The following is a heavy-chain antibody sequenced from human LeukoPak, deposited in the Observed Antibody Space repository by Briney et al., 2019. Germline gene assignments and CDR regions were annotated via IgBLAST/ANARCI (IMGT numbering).Heavy chain of an antibody. J-gene: IGHJ4*02. CDR1: GGSISSSSYY. Sequence: SETLSLTCTVSGGSISSSSYYWGWIRQPPGKGLEWIGSIYYSGSTYYNPSLKSRVTISADTSKNQFSLKLSSVTAADTAVYYCARQDSSGYYFDYWGQGTLVTVSS. V-gene: IGHV4-39*01. CDR2: IYYSGST. CDR3: ARQDSSGYYFDY. D-gene: IGHD3-22*01.